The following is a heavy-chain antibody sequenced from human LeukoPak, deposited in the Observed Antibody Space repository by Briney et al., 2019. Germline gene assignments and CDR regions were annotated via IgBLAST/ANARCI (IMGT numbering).Heavy chain of an antibody. Sequence: PGGSLRLSCAASGFTFSSYAMSWVRQAPGKWLEWVSAISGSGGSTYYADSVKGRFTISRDNSKNTLYLQMNSLRAEDTAVYYCATLGELSFPPDYWGQGTLVTVSS. CDR1: GFTFSSYA. CDR2: ISGSGGST. V-gene: IGHV3-23*01. CDR3: ATLGELSFPPDY. J-gene: IGHJ4*02. D-gene: IGHD3-16*02.